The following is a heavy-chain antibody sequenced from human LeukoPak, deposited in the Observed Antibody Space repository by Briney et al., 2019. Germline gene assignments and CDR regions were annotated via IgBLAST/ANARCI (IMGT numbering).Heavy chain of an antibody. CDR1: GGTFSSYY. V-gene: IGHV4-59*01. CDR3: ARDSGQQLLNY. CDR2: INYSGST. D-gene: IGHD6-13*01. Sequence: PSETLTLTCTASGGTFSSYYWSWIRQPLGKGLEWIGYINYSGSTNYNPSLKSRVTISVDTSKNQFSLKLSSVTAADTAVYYCARDSGQQLLNYWGQGTLVTVSS. J-gene: IGHJ4*02.